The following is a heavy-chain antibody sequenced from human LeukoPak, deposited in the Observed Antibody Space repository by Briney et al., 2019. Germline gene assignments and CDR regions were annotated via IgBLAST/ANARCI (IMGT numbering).Heavy chain of an antibody. CDR2: INPSGGST. Sequence: ASVKVFCKSSGYTLTSYYLHCARHARGQGFVERGIINPSGGSTSYAQNFQGRVTMTRDTSTSTVYRELSSLKSEDTAVYYCARGDGLNCSGGSCLPEYWGQGTLVTVSS. CDR1: GYTLTSYY. CDR3: ARGDGLNCSGGSCLPEY. D-gene: IGHD2-15*01. J-gene: IGHJ4*02. V-gene: IGHV1-46*01.